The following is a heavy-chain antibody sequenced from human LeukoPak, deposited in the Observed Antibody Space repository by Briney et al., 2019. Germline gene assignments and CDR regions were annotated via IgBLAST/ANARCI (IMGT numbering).Heavy chain of an antibody. J-gene: IGHJ6*03. CDR3: AREAPYCSSTSCPYYYYYYYMDV. D-gene: IGHD2-2*01. CDR1: VGSISSYY. Sequence: PSETLSLTRTFSVGSISSYYWSWIRQPPGKGLEGIGYIYYSGSPNYNPSLKSRVTISVDTSKNQFSLKLSSVTAADTAVYYCAREAPYCSSTSCPYYYYYYYMDVWGKGTTVTVA. V-gene: IGHV4-59*01. CDR2: IYYSGSP.